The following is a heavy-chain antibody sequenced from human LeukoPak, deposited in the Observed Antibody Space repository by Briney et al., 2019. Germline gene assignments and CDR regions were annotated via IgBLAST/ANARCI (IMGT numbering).Heavy chain of an antibody. V-gene: IGHV1-18*01. CDR3: ARQLEVAYYYDSSGYYAFDY. D-gene: IGHD3-22*01. CDR2: ISAYNGNT. J-gene: IGHJ4*02. Sequence: ASVKVSCKAAGYTFTIYGISWVRQAPGQGLEWMGWISAYNGNTNYAQKLQGRVTMTTDTSTSTAYMELRSLRSDDTAVYYCARQLEVAYYYDSSGYYAFDYWGQGTLVTVSS. CDR1: GYTFTIYG.